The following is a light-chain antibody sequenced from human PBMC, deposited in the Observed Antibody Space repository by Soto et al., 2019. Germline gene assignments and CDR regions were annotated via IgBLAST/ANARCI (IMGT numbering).Light chain of an antibody. CDR1: QSVSSN. Sequence: EIVMTQSPATLSVSQGERATLSCRASQSVSSNLAWYQQKPGQAPRLLIYGASTRATGIPARFSGSGSGTEFTLTISSLQSEDFAVYYCQHYNNWPALYTFGQGTELEIK. J-gene: IGKJ2*01. CDR2: GAS. V-gene: IGKV3-15*01. CDR3: QHYNNWPALYT.